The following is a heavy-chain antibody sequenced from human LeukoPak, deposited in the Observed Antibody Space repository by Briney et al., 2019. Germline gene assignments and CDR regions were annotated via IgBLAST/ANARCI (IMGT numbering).Heavy chain of an antibody. V-gene: IGHV3-23*01. CDR3: AKLSNRALES. J-gene: IGHJ5*02. D-gene: IGHD1-14*01. Sequence: GGSLRLSCAASGFTFSTNAMSWVRQAPGKGLEWVSSISGSGGSTYYGDSVKGRFTISRDKSKNTLYLQMNGLRAEDTAVYYCAKLSNRALESWGQGTLVTVSS. CDR2: ISGSGGST. CDR1: GFTFSTNA.